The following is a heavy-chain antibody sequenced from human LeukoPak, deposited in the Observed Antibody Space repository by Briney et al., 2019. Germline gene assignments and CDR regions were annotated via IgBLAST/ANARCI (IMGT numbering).Heavy chain of an antibody. CDR2: ISGIGSRT. J-gene: IGHJ5*02. CDR1: GFTFTSYD. V-gene: IGHV3-23*01. D-gene: IGHD3-10*01. CDR3: AKTRITMVGGEMA. Sequence: GGSLRLSCATSGFTFTSYDMSWVRQAPGKGLDWVSGISGIGSRTYYADSVEGRLTISRDNSKNTVYLQMNSLRAEDTAVYYFAKTRITMVGGEMAWGQGTLATVSS.